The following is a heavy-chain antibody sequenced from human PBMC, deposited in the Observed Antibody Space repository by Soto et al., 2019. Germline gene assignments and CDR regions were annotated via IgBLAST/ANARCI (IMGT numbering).Heavy chain of an antibody. CDR3: ARIGSSSWFDFDY. CDR2: IYYSGST. D-gene: IGHD6-13*01. J-gene: IGHJ4*02. Sequence: SETLSLTCTVSGGSISSYYWSWIRQPPGKGLEWIGYIYYSGSTNYNPSLKSRVTISVDTSKNQFSLKLSSVTAADTAVYYCARIGSSSWFDFDYWGQGTLVTVSS. CDR1: GGSISSYY. V-gene: IGHV4-59*08.